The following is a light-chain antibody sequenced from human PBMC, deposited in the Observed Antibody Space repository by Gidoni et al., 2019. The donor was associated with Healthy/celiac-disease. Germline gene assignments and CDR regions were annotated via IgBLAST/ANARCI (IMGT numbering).Light chain of an antibody. CDR2: GAS. CDR1: QSVSSSY. J-gene: IGKJ5*01. CDR3: QQYGSSPPSIT. V-gene: IGKV3-20*01. Sequence: EIVLTQSPGTLSLSPGERATLSCRASQSVSSSYLAWYQQKPGQAPRLLIYGASSRATGIPDRFSGSGVGTDFTLTISRLEPEDFAVYYCQQYGSSPPSITFGQGTRLEIK.